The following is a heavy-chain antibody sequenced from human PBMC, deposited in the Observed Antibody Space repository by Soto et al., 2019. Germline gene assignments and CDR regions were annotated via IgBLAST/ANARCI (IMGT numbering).Heavy chain of an antibody. D-gene: IGHD3-22*01. CDR1: GFTFSDYY. CDR2: ISSSSSYT. Sequence: PGGSLRLSCAASGFTFSDYYMSWIRQAPGKGLEWVSYISSSSSYTNYADSVKGRFTISRDNAKNSLYLQMNSLRAEDTAVYYCARDQRGYYYDSSGYYPYCYYGMDVWGQGTAVTVAS. CDR3: ARDQRGYYYDSSGYYPYCYYGMDV. J-gene: IGHJ6*02. V-gene: IGHV3-11*05.